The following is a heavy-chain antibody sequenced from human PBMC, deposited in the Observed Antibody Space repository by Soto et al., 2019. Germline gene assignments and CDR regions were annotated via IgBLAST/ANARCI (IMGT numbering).Heavy chain of an antibody. CDR2: IHGDGGKI. V-gene: IGHV3-7*01. Sequence: GGSLRLSCEASGFMFSAYWMSWVRQAPGKGLEWVANIHGDGGKIYYVDSVKGRFTISRDNAKRSLYLQMNSLRAEDTAVYYCARDLYGEYTYGPGDYWGQGARVT. CDR1: GFMFSAYW. CDR3: ARDLYGEYTYGPGDY. J-gene: IGHJ4*02. D-gene: IGHD5-18*01.